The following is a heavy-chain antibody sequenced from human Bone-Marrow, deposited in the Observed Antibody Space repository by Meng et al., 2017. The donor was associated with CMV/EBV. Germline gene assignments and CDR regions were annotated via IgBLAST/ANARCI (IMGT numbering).Heavy chain of an antibody. Sequence: GGSLRLSCAASGFSFRDHYMSWIRQAPGKGLEWVANIKQDGSEKYYVDSVKGRFTISRDNSKNTLYLQMNSLRAEDTAVYYCASQRRGNWYFDLWGRGTLVTVSS. D-gene: IGHD3-16*01. CDR3: ASQRRGNWYFDL. J-gene: IGHJ2*01. CDR1: GFSFRDHY. V-gene: IGHV3-7*03. CDR2: IKQDGSEK.